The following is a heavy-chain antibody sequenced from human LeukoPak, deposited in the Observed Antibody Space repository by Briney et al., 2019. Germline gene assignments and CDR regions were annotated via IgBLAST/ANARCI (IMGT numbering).Heavy chain of an antibody. J-gene: IGHJ4*02. CDR3: ARDGGGGYTYAGY. D-gene: IGHD5-18*01. Sequence: ASVKVSCMASGGTFSRYAISWVRQAPGQGLAWMGRIISILGIANYAQKFQGRVTSTADKSTSTAYMELSSLRSEDTAVYYCARDGGGGYTYAGYWGQGTLVTVSS. V-gene: IGHV1-69*04. CDR2: IISILGIA. CDR1: GGTFSRYA.